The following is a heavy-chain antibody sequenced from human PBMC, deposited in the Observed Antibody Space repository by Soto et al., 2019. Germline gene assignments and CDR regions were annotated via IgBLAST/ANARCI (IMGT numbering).Heavy chain of an antibody. CDR1: GYTFTSYD. CDR2: MNPNSGNT. CDR3: ARGWVTAIRGYYYYGMDV. V-gene: IGHV1-8*01. D-gene: IGHD2-21*02. J-gene: IGHJ6*02. Sequence: ASVKVSCKASGYTFTSYDINWARQATGQGLEWMGWMNPNSGNTGYAQKFQGRVTMTRNTSISTAYMELGSLRSEDTAVYYCARGWVTAIRGYYYYGMDVWGQGTTVTVSS.